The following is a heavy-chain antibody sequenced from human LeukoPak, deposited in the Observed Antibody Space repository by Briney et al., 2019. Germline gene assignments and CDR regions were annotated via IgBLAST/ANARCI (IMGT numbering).Heavy chain of an antibody. CDR3: ARATYFDWFNDY. V-gene: IGHV4-38-2*02. D-gene: IGHD3-9*01. J-gene: IGHJ4*02. CDR1: GYSISSGYY. Sequence: SETLSLTCTVSGYSISSGYYWGWIRQPPGKGLKWIGSIYHSGSTYYNPSLKSRVTISVDTSKNQFSLKLSSVTAADTAVYYCARATYFDWFNDYWGQGTLVTVSS. CDR2: IYHSGST.